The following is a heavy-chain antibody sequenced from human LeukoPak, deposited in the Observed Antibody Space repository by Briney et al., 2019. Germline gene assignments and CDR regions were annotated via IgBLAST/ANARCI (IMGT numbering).Heavy chain of an antibody. CDR2: ITSSGGST. D-gene: IGHD1-14*01. CDR3: ASGFYFDY. J-gene: IGHJ4*02. V-gene: IGHV3-23*01. CDR1: GFTFSNYA. Sequence: GGSLRLSCTASGFTFSNYAMSWVRQAPGKGLEWISCITSSGGSTYYADSVKGRFTISRDNAKNSLYLQMNSLRAEDTAVYYCASGFYFDYWGQGTLVTVSS.